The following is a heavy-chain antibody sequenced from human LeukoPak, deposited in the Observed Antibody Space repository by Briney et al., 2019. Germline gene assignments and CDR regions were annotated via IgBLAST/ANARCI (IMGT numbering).Heavy chain of an antibody. CDR3: ARQIRGYSGYFDY. D-gene: IGHD5-18*01. J-gene: IGHJ4*02. CDR1: GFTFSDYY. V-gene: IGHV3-11*03. Sequence: GGSLRLSCAASGFTFSDYYMSGIRQPPGQGLEWVSYITSSSSYTNYADSVKGRFTISRDNAKNSFYLQMNSLRAEDTAMYYCARQIRGYSGYFDYWGQGSLVTVSS. CDR2: ITSSSSYT.